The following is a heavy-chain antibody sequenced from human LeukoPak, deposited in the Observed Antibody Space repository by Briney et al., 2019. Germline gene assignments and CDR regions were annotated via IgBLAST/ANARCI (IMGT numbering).Heavy chain of an antibody. CDR3: ARGWGGWYLDY. D-gene: IGHD6-19*01. Sequence: GGSLRLSCAASGFTVSSNYMSWVRQAPGKGLEWVSVIYSGGSTYYADSVKGRFTISRDNSKNTLYLQVNSLRAEDTAVYYCARGWGGWYLDYWGQGTLVTVSS. J-gene: IGHJ4*02. CDR1: GFTVSSNY. V-gene: IGHV3-53*01. CDR2: IYSGGST.